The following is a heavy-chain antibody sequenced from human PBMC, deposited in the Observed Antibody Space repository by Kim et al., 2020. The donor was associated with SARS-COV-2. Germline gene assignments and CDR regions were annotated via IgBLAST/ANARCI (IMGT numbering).Heavy chain of an antibody. CDR2: INTDGSTT. J-gene: IGHJ1*01. D-gene: IGHD3-22*01. V-gene: IGHV3-74*01. Sequence: GGSLRLSCAASGFTFSSYWMHWVRQAPGKGLVWVSRINTDGSTTTYADSVKGRFTISRDNTKNTVHLQMNNLRAEDTAVYYCVRSYYYENRGFYYVDWG. CDR3: VRSYYYENRGFYYVD. CDR1: GFTFSSYW.